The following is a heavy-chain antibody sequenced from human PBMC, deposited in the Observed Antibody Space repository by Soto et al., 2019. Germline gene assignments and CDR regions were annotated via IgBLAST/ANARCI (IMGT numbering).Heavy chain of an antibody. Sequence: EVQLVESGGGLVQPGGSLRLSCAASGFTVTSHYMSWVRQAPGKGLEWVSVIYSGGSTYYAVSEKGRFTISRDNSKNTLYLQMNSLRAEDTAVYYCARDLYFDYWGQGTLVTVSS. CDR1: GFTVTSHY. CDR2: IYSGGST. V-gene: IGHV3-66*01. J-gene: IGHJ4*02. CDR3: ARDLYFDY.